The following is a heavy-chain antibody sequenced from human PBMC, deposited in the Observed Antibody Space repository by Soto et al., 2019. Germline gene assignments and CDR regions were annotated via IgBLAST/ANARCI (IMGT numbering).Heavy chain of an antibody. Sequence: PSETLSLTCSVSGGTMTSGRSSWNWIRQSPGKGLEWIAYIYHSGSTYYNPSLKSRVTISVDRSENQFSLELTSVTAADTAVYYCVRESVASGPNYFDTWGPGTLVTVSS. J-gene: IGHJ5*02. CDR2: IYHSGST. CDR1: GGTMTSGRSS. CDR3: VRESVASGPNYFDT. D-gene: IGHD6-6*01. V-gene: IGHV4-30-2*06.